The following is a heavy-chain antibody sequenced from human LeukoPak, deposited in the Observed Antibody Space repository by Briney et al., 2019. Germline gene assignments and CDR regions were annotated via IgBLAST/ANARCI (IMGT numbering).Heavy chain of an antibody. V-gene: IGHV3-23*01. CDR3: AKGYSSGWYFAGFCDC. D-gene: IGHD6-19*01. CDR1: GFTLSSYA. CDR2: ISGSGGST. Sequence: PGGSLRLSCAASGFTLSSYAMSRVRQAPGKGLEWVSAISGSGGSTYYADSVKGRFTISRDNSKNTLYLQMNSLRAEDTAVYYCAKGYSSGWYFAGFCDCWGQGTLVTVSS. J-gene: IGHJ4*02.